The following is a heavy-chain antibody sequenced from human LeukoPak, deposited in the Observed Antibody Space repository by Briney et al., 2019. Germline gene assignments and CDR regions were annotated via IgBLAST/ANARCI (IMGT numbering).Heavy chain of an antibody. CDR3: TTEGWNYLY. CDR1: GFPFSSYA. V-gene: IGHV3-23*01. D-gene: IGHD1-7*01. Sequence: PGGSLRLSCAASGFPFSSYAMSWVRQAPGKGLEWVSTISNSDDGTYYADSVKGRFTISRDNSENTLFLRMNSLRAEDTAVYYCTTEGWNYLYWGQGTLVTVSS. J-gene: IGHJ4*02. CDR2: ISNSDDGT.